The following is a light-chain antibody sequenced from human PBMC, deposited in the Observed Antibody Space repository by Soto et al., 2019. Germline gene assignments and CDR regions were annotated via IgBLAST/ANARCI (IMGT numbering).Light chain of an antibody. Sequence: EIVLTQSPATLSVSPGERATLSCRASQSVSSNLAWYQQKPGQAPRLLIYGASTRATGIPARFSGSGSGTEFTLTISSLQSENFAFYYCQQYNNWPPITFGQGTRLEIK. CDR1: QSVSSN. J-gene: IGKJ5*01. V-gene: IGKV3-15*01. CDR3: QQYNNWPPIT. CDR2: GAS.